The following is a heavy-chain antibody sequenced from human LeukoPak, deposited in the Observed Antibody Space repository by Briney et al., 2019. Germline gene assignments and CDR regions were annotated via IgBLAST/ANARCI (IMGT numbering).Heavy chain of an antibody. D-gene: IGHD1-26*01. J-gene: IGHJ4*02. CDR1: GGSFSGYY. CDR3: ARDRAYSHFDY. Sequence: PSETLSLTCAVYGGSFSGYYWNWIRQSPGKGLEWIGEINHSGSTNYNPSLKSRVAISVDTSKNQFSLKLSSVTAADTAVYYCARDRAYSHFDYWGQGTLVTVSS. CDR2: INHSGST. V-gene: IGHV4-34*01.